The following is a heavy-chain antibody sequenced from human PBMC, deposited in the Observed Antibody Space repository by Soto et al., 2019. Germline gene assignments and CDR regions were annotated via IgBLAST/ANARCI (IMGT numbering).Heavy chain of an antibody. V-gene: IGHV4-30-2*03. D-gene: IGHD1-26*01. Sequence: SETLSLTCTVSGGSISSSGYSWSWIRQPPGKGLEWIGYMYHSGSTYYNPSLKSRVTISVDTSKNQFSLKLSSVTAADTAVFYCARHEGGSYWGAYNWFDPWGQGTLVTVSS. CDR2: MYHSGST. CDR1: GGSISSSGYS. CDR3: ARHEGGSYWGAYNWFDP. J-gene: IGHJ5*02.